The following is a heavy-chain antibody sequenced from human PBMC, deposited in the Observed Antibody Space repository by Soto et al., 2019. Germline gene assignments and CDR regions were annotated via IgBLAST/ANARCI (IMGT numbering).Heavy chain of an antibody. D-gene: IGHD6-13*01. J-gene: IGHJ4*02. CDR3: AGLPHSSGSSWTTTGN. CDR2: IIPIFGTA. Sequence: ASVKVSCKASGGTFSSYAISWVRQAPGQGLEWMGGIIPIFGTANYAQKFQGRVTVTADKSTSTAYMELSSLRSEDTAVYYCAGLPHSSGSSWTTTGNWGQGTLVTVSS. V-gene: IGHV1-69*06. CDR1: GGTFSSYA.